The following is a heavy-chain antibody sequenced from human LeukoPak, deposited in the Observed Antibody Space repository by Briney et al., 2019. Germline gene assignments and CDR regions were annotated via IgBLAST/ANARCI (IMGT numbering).Heavy chain of an antibody. CDR1: GFTFSSYG. D-gene: IGHD3-22*01. CDR2: ISYDGSNK. CDR3: AKAGEPLYYYDSSGYSVDY. Sequence: SLRLSCAASGFTFSSYGMHWVRQAPGKGLEWVAVISYDGSNKYYADSVKGRFTISRDNSKNTLYLQMNSLRAEDTAVYYCAKAGEPLYYYDSSGYSVDYWGQGTLVTVSS. J-gene: IGHJ4*02. V-gene: IGHV3-30*18.